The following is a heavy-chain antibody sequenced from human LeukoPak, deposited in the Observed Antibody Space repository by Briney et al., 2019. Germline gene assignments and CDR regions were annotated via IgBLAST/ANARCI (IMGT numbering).Heavy chain of an antibody. Sequence: SETLSLTCAVYGGSFSGYYWSWIRQPPGKGLEWIGEINHSGSTNYNPSLKSRVTISVDTSKNRFSLKLSSVTAADTAVYYCASYYGGNFYFDYWGQGTLVTVSS. D-gene: IGHD4-23*01. CDR3: ASYYGGNFYFDY. V-gene: IGHV4-34*01. J-gene: IGHJ4*02. CDR1: GGSFSGYY. CDR2: INHSGST.